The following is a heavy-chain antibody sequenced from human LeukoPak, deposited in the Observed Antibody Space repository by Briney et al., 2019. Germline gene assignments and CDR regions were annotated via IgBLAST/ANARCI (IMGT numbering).Heavy chain of an antibody. Sequence: PSETLSLTCTVSGGSISSRSDYWGWIRQTPGQGLEWIGNLDSSGSTYYNPSLKSRVTISVGTSKNQFSLNLRSVTAADTAIYFCSRFHDCGGLYFYYYMDVWGKGTPVTVSS. D-gene: IGHD4-23*01. V-gene: IGHV4-39*01. CDR3: SRFHDCGGLYFYYYMDV. CDR2: LDSSGST. J-gene: IGHJ6*03. CDR1: GGSISSRSDY.